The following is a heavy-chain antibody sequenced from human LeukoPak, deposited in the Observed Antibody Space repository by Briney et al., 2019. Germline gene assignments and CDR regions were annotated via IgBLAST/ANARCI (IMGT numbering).Heavy chain of an antibody. CDR2: INPNSGGT. V-gene: IGHV1-2*02. CDR3: ARDPDSSSWYATNFDY. CDR1: GYTFTGYY. D-gene: IGHD6-13*01. J-gene: IGHJ4*02. Sequence: ASVKVSCKASGYTFTGYYMHWVRQAPGQGLEWMGWINPNSGGTNYAQKFQGRVTMTRDTSISTDYMELSRLRSDDTAVYYCARDPDSSSWYATNFDYWGQGTLVTVSS.